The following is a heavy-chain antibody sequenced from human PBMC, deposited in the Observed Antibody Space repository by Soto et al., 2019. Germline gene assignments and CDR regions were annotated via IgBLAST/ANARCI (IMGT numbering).Heavy chain of an antibody. CDR1: GGSMSSYY. V-gene: IGHV4-59*01. D-gene: IGHD6-13*01. CDR3: ARGAAGIGTFDS. J-gene: IGHJ4*02. Sequence: SETLSLTWIVSGGSMSSYYWTWIRQSPGKGLEWLGYVYYTGVTNYNPSLKSRLTISMDTSKNHFSLRLTSVTAADTAMYFCARGAAGIGTFDSWGQGSPVTVSS. CDR2: VYYTGVT.